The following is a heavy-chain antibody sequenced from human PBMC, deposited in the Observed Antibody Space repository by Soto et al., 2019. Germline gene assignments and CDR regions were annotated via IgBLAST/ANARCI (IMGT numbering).Heavy chain of an antibody. CDR1: GFTFSSYA. D-gene: IGHD6-19*01. J-gene: IGHJ4*02. CDR3: ASRRSGWYLDY. Sequence: EVQLLESGGGLVQPGGSLRLSCAASGFTFSSYAMNGVRQAPGKGLEWVSVISGSGGSTYYADSVKGRFTISRDKSKNTLYRQMNSLRGADTAVYYCASRRSGWYLDYWGQGTLVTVSS. CDR2: ISGSGGST. V-gene: IGHV3-23*01.